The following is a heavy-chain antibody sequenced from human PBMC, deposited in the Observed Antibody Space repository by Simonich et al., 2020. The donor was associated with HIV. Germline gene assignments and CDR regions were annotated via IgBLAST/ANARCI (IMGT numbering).Heavy chain of an antibody. Sequence: QVQLQQWGAGLLKPSETLSLTCAVYGGSFRGYYWSWIRQPPGKGLEWIGEINPSGSTNYNPSLKSRVTISVDTSKNQFSLKLSSVTAADTAVYYCARGFYQRLYYFDYWGQGTLVTVSS. CDR1: GGSFRGYY. D-gene: IGHD2-2*01. CDR3: ARGFYQRLYYFDY. J-gene: IGHJ4*02. CDR2: INPSGST. V-gene: IGHV4-34*01.